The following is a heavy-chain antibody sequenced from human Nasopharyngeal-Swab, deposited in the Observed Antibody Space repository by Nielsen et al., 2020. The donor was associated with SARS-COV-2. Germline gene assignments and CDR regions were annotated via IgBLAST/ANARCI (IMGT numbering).Heavy chain of an antibody. Sequence: GESLKISCAASGFTLSTYSMDWVRQVPGKGLEWVAHIGTSSTPIYYADSVRGRFSISHDNAKNSLSLLISTLRGEDTAVYYCVRDAPAHYGAFYWGRGTLVTVSS. D-gene: IGHD4-17*01. J-gene: IGHJ4*02. CDR1: GFTLSTYS. CDR3: VRDAPAHYGAFY. V-gene: IGHV3-48*01. CDR2: IGTSSTPI.